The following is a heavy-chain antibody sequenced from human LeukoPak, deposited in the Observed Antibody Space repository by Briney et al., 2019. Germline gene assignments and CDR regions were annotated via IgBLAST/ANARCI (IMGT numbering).Heavy chain of an antibody. V-gene: IGHV4-59*01. D-gene: IGHD5-18*01. J-gene: IGHJ6*03. CDR3: ARTTEGGYTYDYFYYYYMDV. CDR1: GGSISCYH. CDR2: IYYSGST. Sequence: SETLSLTCTVSGGSISCYHWSWIRQPPGKGLEWIGCIYYSGSTNYNPSLKSRVTISVDTSKNQFSLKLSSVTAADTAVYYCARTTEGGYTYDYFYYYYMDVWGKGTTVTISS.